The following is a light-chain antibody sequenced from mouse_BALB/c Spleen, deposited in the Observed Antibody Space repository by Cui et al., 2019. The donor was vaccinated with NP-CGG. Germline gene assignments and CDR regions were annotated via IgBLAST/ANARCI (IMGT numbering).Light chain of an antibody. Sequence: AGVTSESALTTSPDETVTLTCRSSTGAVTTSNYANWVQEKPDHLFTGLIGGTNNRAPGVPARFSGSLIEDKAALTITGAQTEDEAIYFCALWYSNHWVFGGGTKLTVL. J-gene: IGLJ1*01. CDR1: TGAVTTSNY. V-gene: IGLV1*01. CDR3: ALWYSNHWV. CDR2: GTN.